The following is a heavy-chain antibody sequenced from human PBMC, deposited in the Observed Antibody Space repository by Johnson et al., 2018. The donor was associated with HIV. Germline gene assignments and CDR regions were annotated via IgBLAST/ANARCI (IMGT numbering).Heavy chain of an antibody. V-gene: IGHV3-30-3*01. CDR3: ARGIRYCTGGNCYSDAFDS. J-gene: IGHJ3*02. D-gene: IGHD2-15*01. Sequence: QLVESGGGVVQPGRSLRLSCAASGFTFSSYAMHWVRQAPGKGLEWVAVISYDGINKYYADSVKGRFTISRDNSKNTLYLQMNSLRAEDTAVYYCARGIRYCTGGNCYSDAFDSWGQGTLVTVSS. CDR2: ISYDGINK. CDR1: GFTFSSYA.